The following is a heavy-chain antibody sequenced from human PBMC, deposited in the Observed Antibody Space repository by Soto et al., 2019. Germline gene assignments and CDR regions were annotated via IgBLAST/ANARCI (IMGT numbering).Heavy chain of an antibody. D-gene: IGHD3-9*01. CDR2: ISSSSSYI. CDR1: GFTFSSYS. J-gene: IGHJ4*02. V-gene: IGHV3-21*01. CDR3: ARVRYTQGANYYFDY. Sequence: GGSLRLSCAASGFTFSSYSMHWVRQAPGKGLEWVSSISSSSSYIYYADSVEGRFTISRDNAKISLFLQMNSLRAEDTAVYYCARVRYTQGANYYFDYWGQGTLVTVSS.